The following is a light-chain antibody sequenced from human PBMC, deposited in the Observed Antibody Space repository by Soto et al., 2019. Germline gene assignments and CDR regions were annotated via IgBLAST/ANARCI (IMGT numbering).Light chain of an antibody. CDR1: NSNVGNNT. V-gene: IGLV1-44*01. CDR2: GYN. Sequence: QSVLTQPPSASGTPGQKVTISCSGSNSNVGNNTVNWYQQFPGTPPRLLIEGYNKRPSGVPDRFSGSKSANSASLAISGLKSEDEADYYWAAWDNGLKGWVFGGGTKLTVL. CDR3: AAWDNGLKGWV. J-gene: IGLJ3*02.